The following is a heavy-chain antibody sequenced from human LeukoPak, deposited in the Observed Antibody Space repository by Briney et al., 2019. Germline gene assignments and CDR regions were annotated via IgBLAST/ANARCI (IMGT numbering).Heavy chain of an antibody. CDR2: INHSGST. Sequence: MPSETLSLTCAVYGGSFSGYYWSWIRQPPGKGLEWIGEINHSGSTNYNPSLKSRVTISVDTSKNQFSLKLSSVTAADTAVYYCARGSDDSSGYYYRYWGQGTLVTVSS. CDR3: ARGSDDSSGYYYRY. J-gene: IGHJ4*02. D-gene: IGHD3-22*01. V-gene: IGHV4-34*01. CDR1: GGSFSGYY.